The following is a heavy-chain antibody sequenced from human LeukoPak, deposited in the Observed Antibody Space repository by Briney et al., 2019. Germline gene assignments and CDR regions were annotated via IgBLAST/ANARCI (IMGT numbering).Heavy chain of an antibody. CDR3: ARGSRYSSGYDYIDH. Sequence: SQTLSLTCTVPGGSISSGSDYCSWIRQTAGKGLEWIGRSYSSGSTSYSPSLKSRVSISVDTSKNQFSLRLSSVTAADTAVYYCARGSRYSSGYDYIDHWGQGTLVTVSS. CDR1: GGSISSGSDY. V-gene: IGHV4-61*02. J-gene: IGHJ4*02. CDR2: SYSSGST. D-gene: IGHD3-22*01.